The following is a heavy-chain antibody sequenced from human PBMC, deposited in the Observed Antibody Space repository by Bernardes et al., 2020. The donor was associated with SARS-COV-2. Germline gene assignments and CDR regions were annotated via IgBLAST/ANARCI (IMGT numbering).Heavy chain of an antibody. J-gene: IGHJ4*02. V-gene: IGHV3-48*01. CDR2: ISSSSSTI. D-gene: IGHD1-20*01. CDR3: ARERRWYNWNYVDY. Sequence: GGSLRLSCAASGLTLSGPSMNWVRQAPGQGLEWVSYISSSSSTIYYADSVKGRFTISRDNAENSLYLQMNSLRADDTAVYYCARERRWYNWNYVDYWGQGTLVTVSS. CDR1: GLTLSGPS.